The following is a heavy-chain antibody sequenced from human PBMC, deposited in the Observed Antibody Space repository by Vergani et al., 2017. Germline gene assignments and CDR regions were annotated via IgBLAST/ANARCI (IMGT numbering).Heavy chain of an antibody. V-gene: IGHV3-15*01. J-gene: IGHJ6*03. Sequence: EVQLLESGGGLVQPGGSLRLSCAASGFTFSNAWMSWVRQAPGKGLEWVGRIKSKTDGGTTDYAAPVKGRFTISRDDSKNTLYLQMNSLKTEDTAVYYCTSTYYDFWSGYYFISDYYYYYRDVWGKGP. CDR3: TSTYYDFWSGYYFISDYYYYYRDV. CDR2: IKSKTDGGTT. D-gene: IGHD3-3*01. CDR1: GFTFSNAW.